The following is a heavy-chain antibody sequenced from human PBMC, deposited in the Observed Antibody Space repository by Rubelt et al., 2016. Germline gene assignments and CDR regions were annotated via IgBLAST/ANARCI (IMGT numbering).Heavy chain of an antibody. V-gene: IGHV2-70*01. CDR2: IDWDDDK. CDR3: ARIHGRHYGMDV. CDR1: GFSLSTTGMC. J-gene: IGHJ6*02. Sequence: HVTLRESGPALVKPTQTLTLTCTFSGFSLSTTGMCVSWIRQPPGKALEWLALIDWDDDKDYSTSLKTRLTISKDTPKNQVVLTMTNMDPVDTATYYCARIHGRHYGMDVWGQGTTVTVSS. D-gene: IGHD1-26*01.